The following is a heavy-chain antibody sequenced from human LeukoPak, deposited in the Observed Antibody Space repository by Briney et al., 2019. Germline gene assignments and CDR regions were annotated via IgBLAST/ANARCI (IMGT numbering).Heavy chain of an antibody. CDR2: IYYSGST. J-gene: IGHJ4*02. D-gene: IGHD3-22*01. V-gene: IGHV4-39*01. Sequence: PSETLSLTCTVSGGSISSSSYYWGWIRQPPGKGLEWIGSIYYSGSTYYNPSLKSRVTISVDTSKNQFSLKLSSVTAADTAVYYCARRRHYYDSSGYYFWGQGTLVTASS. CDR1: GGSISSSSYY. CDR3: ARRRHYYDSSGYYF.